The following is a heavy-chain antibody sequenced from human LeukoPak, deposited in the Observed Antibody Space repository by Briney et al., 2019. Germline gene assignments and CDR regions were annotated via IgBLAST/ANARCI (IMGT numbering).Heavy chain of an antibody. CDR1: GFTFSSYS. D-gene: IGHD2-2*01. Sequence: GGSLRLSCAASGFTFSSYSMNWVRQAPGKGLEWVSSISSSSSYIYYADSVKGRFTISRVNAKNSLYLQMNSLRAEDTAVYYCARDAYCSSTSCPVDYWGQGTLVTVSS. CDR3: ARDAYCSSTSCPVDY. CDR2: ISSSSSYI. V-gene: IGHV3-21*01. J-gene: IGHJ4*02.